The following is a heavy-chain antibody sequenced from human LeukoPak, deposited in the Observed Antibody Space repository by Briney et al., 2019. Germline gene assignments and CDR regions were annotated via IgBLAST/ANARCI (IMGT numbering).Heavy chain of an antibody. CDR3: ARDQSVRLLQTSSTYFKHVFAI. J-gene: IGHJ3*02. CDR2: ISAYNGNT. V-gene: IGHV1-18*01. CDR1: VYTFTNYG. D-gene: IGHD6-13*01. Sequence: GASVKVSCKTSVYTFTNYGFSWVRQAPGLGLEWMGWISAYNGNTNYAQKVQGRVTMTTDTSTSTAYMELRSLRFDDTAVYYCARDQSVRLLQTSSTYFKHVFAIWGQGSVVTVSS.